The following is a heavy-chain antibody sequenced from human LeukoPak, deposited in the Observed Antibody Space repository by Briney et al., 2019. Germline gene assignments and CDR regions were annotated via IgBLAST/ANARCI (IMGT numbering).Heavy chain of an antibody. CDR2: IIPIFGTT. D-gene: IGHD3-3*01. J-gene: IGHJ4*02. CDR1: GTTFTSYI. V-gene: IGHV1-69*06. CDR3: ARNEWSRSPFES. Sequence: ASVKVSCKASGTTFTSYIMNWVRQALGQGLIWMGGIIPIFGTTNYVQRCQSRITITADKSTSTAYMELSSLTAEDTALYCFARNEWSRSPFESWGQGTLVTVSS.